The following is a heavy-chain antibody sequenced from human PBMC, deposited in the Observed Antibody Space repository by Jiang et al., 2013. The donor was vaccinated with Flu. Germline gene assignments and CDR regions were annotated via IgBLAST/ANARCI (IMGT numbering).Heavy chain of an antibody. J-gene: IGHJ5*02. CDR1: GGSFSGYY. V-gene: IGHV4-34*01. Sequence: SETLSLTCAVYGGSFSGYYWSWIRQPPGKGLEWIGEINHSGSTNYNPSLKSRVTISVDTSKNQFSLKLSSVTAADTAVYYCARPGTGSYQRHWFDPWGQGTLVTVSS. D-gene: IGHD1-26*01. CDR2: INHSGST. CDR3: ARPGTGSYQRHWFDP.